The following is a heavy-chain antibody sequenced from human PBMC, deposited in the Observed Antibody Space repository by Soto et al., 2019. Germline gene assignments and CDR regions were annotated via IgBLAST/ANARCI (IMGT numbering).Heavy chain of an antibody. Sequence: ASVKVSCKASGGTFSSYAISWVRQAPGQGLEWMGGIIPIFGTANYAQKFQGRVTITADESTSTAYMELSSLRSEDTAVYYCARDLCSGGSCYLSYGMDVWGQGNTVTVS. CDR1: GGTFSSYA. CDR2: IIPIFGTA. CDR3: ARDLCSGGSCYLSYGMDV. J-gene: IGHJ6*02. D-gene: IGHD2-15*01. V-gene: IGHV1-69*13.